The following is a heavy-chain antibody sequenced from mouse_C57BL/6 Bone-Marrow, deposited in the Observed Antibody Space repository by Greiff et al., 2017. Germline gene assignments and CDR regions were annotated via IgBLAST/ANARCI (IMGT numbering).Heavy chain of an antibody. CDR1: GFTFSSYA. D-gene: IGHD1-1*01. CDR2: ISSGGDYI. V-gene: IGHV5-9-1*02. Sequence: EVKVVESGEGLVKPGGSLKLSCAASGFTFSSYAMSWVRQTPEKRLEWVAYISSGGDYIYYADTVKGRFTISRDNARNPLYLQMSSLKSEDTAMYYFTRAYGSSGFAYWGQGTLVTVSA. J-gene: IGHJ3*01. CDR3: TRAYGSSGFAY.